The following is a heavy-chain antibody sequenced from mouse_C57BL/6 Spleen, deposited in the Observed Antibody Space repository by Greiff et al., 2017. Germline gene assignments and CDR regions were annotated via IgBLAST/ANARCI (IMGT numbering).Heavy chain of an antibody. CDR2: LNPSTGGT. CDR1: GYTFTSYW. D-gene: IGHD1-1*01. Sequence: QVQLQQPGPELVKPGASVKLSCKASGYTFTSYWMHWVKQRPGQGLEWIGNLNPSTGGTNYHEKFKSKATLTVGKSSSTAYMQLSSLTSEDSAFYYCAREDYGIWYFDVWGTGTTVTVSS. V-gene: IGHV1-53*01. J-gene: IGHJ1*03. CDR3: AREDYGIWYFDV.